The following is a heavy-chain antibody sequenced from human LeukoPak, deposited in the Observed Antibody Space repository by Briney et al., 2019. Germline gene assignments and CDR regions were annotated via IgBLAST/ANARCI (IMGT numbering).Heavy chain of an antibody. J-gene: IGHJ4*02. CDR3: ARTVGDYTPGGFDY. CDR1: GFTFSSYS. D-gene: IGHD2-21*02. Sequence: TGGSLRLSCAASGFTFSSYSMNWVRQAPGKGLGWVSSISSSSSYIYYADSVKGRFTISRDNAKNSLYLQMNSLRAEDTAVYYCARTVGDYTPGGFDYWGQGTLVTVSS. V-gene: IGHV3-21*01. CDR2: ISSSSSYI.